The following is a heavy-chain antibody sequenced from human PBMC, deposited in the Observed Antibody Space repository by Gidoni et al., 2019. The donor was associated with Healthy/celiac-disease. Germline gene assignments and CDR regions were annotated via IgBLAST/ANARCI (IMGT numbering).Heavy chain of an antibody. J-gene: IGHJ6*02. CDR2: IIPIIGIA. D-gene: IGHD5-12*01. V-gene: IGHV1-69*04. CDR1: GGTFSSYA. Sequence: QVQLVQSGAEVKKPGSSVKVSCKASGGTFSSYAISWVRQAPGQGLEWMGRIIPIIGIANYAQKIQGRVTITADKSTSTAYMELSSLRSEDTAVYYCARDDIRVATDPPLYGMDVWGQGTTVTVSS. CDR3: ARDDIRVATDPPLYGMDV.